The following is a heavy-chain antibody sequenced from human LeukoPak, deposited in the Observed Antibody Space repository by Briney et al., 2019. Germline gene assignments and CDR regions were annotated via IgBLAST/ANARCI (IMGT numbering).Heavy chain of an antibody. CDR3: ALDRVDYGDYVFAY. CDR1: GFTFSSYS. CDR2: ISSSSSYI. J-gene: IGHJ4*02. Sequence: GGSLRLSCAASGFTFSSYSMNWVRQAPGKGLEWVSSISSSSSYIYYADSVKGRFTISRDNSKNSLYLQMNSLRTEDTAFYYCALDRVDYGDYVFAYWGQGTLVTVSS. V-gene: IGHV3-21*04. D-gene: IGHD4-17*01.